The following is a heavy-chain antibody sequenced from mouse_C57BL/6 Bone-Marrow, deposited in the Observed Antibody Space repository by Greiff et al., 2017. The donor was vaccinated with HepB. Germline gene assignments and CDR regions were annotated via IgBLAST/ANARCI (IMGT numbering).Heavy chain of an antibody. CDR1: GFTFSSYA. CDR3: ASQVVATPFAY. Sequence: EVQLVESGGGLVKPGGSLKLSCAASGFTFSSYAMSWVRQTPEKRLEWVATISDGGSYTYYPDNVKGRFTISRDNAKNNLYLQMSHLKSEDTAMYYCASQVVATPFAYWGQGTLVTVSA. CDR2: ISDGGSYT. V-gene: IGHV5-4*01. J-gene: IGHJ3*01. D-gene: IGHD1-1*01.